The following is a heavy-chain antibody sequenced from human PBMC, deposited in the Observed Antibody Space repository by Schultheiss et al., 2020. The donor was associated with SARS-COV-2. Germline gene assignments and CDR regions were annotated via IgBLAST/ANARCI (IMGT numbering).Heavy chain of an antibody. CDR1: GFTFSDYY. D-gene: IGHD2-2*02. V-gene: IGHV3-30*18. CDR3: AKDDWYCSSTSCYTRGYYYYYMDV. J-gene: IGHJ6*03. Sequence: GGSLRLSCAASGFTFSDYYMSWIRQAPGKGLEWVALISYDGSSKYYADSVKGRFTISRDNSKNTLYLQMNSLRAEDTAVYYCAKDDWYCSSTSCYTRGYYYYYMDVWGKGTTVTVSS. CDR2: ISYDGSSK.